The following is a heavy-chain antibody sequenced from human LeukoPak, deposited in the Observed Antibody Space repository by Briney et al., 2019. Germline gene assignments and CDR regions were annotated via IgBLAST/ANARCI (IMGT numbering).Heavy chain of an antibody. J-gene: IGHJ4*02. V-gene: IGHV4-30-2*01. Sequence: SQTLSLTYAVSGGSISSGGYSWSWIRQPPGKGLEWIGYIYHSGSTYYNPSLKSRVTISVDRSKNQFSLKLSSVTAADTAVYYCARGAQWFGELFDYWGQGTLVTVSS. CDR1: GGSISSGGYS. CDR3: ARGAQWFGELFDY. D-gene: IGHD3-10*01. CDR2: IYHSGST.